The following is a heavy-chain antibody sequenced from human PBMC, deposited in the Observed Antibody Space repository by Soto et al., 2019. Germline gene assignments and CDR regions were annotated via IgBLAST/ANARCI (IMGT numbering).Heavy chain of an antibody. J-gene: IGHJ6*04. CDR3: ARDPFMEHHSIVDV. V-gene: IGHV3-33*01. Sequence: QVQLVESGGGVVQPGRSLRLSCAASGFTFSSYGMHWVHQAPGKGLEWVAVIWYDGSNKYYADSVKGRFTISRDNSKNTLYLQMNSLRAEDTAVYYCARDPFMEHHSIVDVWGKGTTVTVSS. CDR2: IWYDGSNK. D-gene: IGHD3-3*02. CDR1: GFTFSSYG.